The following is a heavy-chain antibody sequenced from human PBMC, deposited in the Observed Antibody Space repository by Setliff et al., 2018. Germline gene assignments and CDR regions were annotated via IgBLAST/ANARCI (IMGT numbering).Heavy chain of an antibody. CDR2: SNVGNDNT. V-gene: IGHV1-3*01. Sequence: ASVKVSCKTSGYSFTSHYMHWVRQAPGQGLEWMGWSNVGNDNTKYSQKFQGRVTITRDTSASTVYMELRSLRSEDTAMYYCARDGGGYYDSRTFDYWGQGTLVTVSS. J-gene: IGHJ4*02. CDR1: GYSFTSHY. D-gene: IGHD3-22*01. CDR3: ARDGGGYYDSRTFDY.